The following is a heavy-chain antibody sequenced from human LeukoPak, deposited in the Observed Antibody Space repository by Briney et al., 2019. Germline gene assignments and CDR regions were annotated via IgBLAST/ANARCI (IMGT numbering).Heavy chain of an antibody. V-gene: IGHV3-7*03. Sequence: PGGSLRLSCEASGFIFNNYWMSWVRQAPGKGLEWVANIRYDGSEKYYVDSVKGRFTISRDNAKNSLYLHMNSLTVEDTAVYYCSRDPRHNDYWGQGTLVTVSS. CDR1: GFIFNNYW. CDR3: SRDPRHNDY. CDR2: IRYDGSEK. J-gene: IGHJ4*02.